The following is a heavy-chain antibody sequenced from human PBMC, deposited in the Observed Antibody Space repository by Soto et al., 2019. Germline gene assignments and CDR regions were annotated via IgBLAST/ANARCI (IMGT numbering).Heavy chain of an antibody. CDR3: ARVPNVDTAMVADY. J-gene: IGHJ4*02. V-gene: IGHV4-59*01. Sequence: SETLSLTCTVYGGSISSYYWSWIRQPPGKGLEWIGYIYYSGSTNYNPSLKSRVTISVDTSKNQFSLKLSSVTAADTAVYYCARVPNVDTAMVADYWGQGTLVTVSS. CDR2: IYYSGST. CDR1: GGSISSYY. D-gene: IGHD5-18*01.